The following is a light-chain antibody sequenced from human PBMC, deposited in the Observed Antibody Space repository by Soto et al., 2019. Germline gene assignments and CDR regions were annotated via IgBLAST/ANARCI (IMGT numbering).Light chain of an antibody. J-gene: IGKJ5*01. V-gene: IGKV3-11*01. Sequence: EIVMTQSPATVSVSPGERATLSCRASQSISHFLAWYQQRPGQAPRLLIYDASNRATGIPNRFSGSGSETDFTLTISSLEPEDFAVYYCQKRSTWPPITFGQGTRLEIK. CDR1: QSISHF. CDR2: DAS. CDR3: QKRSTWPPIT.